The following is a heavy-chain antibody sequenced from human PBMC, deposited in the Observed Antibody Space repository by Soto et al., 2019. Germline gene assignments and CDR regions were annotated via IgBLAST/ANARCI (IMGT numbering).Heavy chain of an antibody. CDR2: ISWNSGSI. V-gene: IGHV3-9*01. Sequence: GGSLRLSCAASGFTFDDYAMHWVRQAPGKGLEWVSGISWNSGSIGYADSLKGQFTISRDNAKNSLYLQMNSLRAEDTALYYCAKDRGSTNVRFDYWGQGTLVTVSS. CDR3: AKDRGSTNVRFDY. J-gene: IGHJ4*02. D-gene: IGHD2-8*01. CDR1: GFTFDDYA.